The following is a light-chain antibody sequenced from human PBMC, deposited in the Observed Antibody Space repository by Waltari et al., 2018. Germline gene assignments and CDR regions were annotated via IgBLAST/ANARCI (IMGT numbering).Light chain of an antibody. Sequence: DIQMTQSPSTLSASVEDRVTITCRASQSISTWLAWYQQKPGKAPNLLIYKASTLESGVPSRCSGSGSGTEFTLTISRLQPDDFATYYCQQYKTYWTFGQGTKVEIK. J-gene: IGKJ1*01. CDR1: QSISTW. CDR2: KAS. CDR3: QQYKTYWT. V-gene: IGKV1-5*03.